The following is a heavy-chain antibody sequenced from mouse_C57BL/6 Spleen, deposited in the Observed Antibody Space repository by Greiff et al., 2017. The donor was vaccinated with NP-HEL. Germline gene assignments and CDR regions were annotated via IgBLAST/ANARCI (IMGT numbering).Heavy chain of an antibody. J-gene: IGHJ2*01. D-gene: IGHD1-1*01. CDR1: GYSITSGYY. CDR2: ISYDGSN. V-gene: IGHV3-6*01. Sequence: EVQLVESGPGLVKPSQSLSLTCSVTGYSITSGYYWNWIRQFPGNKLEWMGYISYDGSNNYNPSLKNRISITRDTSKNQFFLKLNSVTTEDTATYYCAREVTTVVGYFDYWGQGTTLTVSS. CDR3: AREVTTVVGYFDY.